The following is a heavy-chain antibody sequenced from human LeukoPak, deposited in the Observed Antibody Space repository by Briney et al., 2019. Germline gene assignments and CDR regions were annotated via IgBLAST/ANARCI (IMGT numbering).Heavy chain of an antibody. CDR1: GNTLTPYG. CDR2: ISPDNGDT. J-gene: IGHJ6*02. D-gene: IGHD4-17*01. Sequence: AASVKVSCTASGNTLTPYGITWVRQAPGQGLEWMGWISPDNGDTNYAQKFQGRVTMTTDTSTSTAYVELRSLISDDTAVYYCAGGDRTVIARDYYYYSLDVWGQGTTVAVSS. CDR3: AGGDRTVIARDYYYYSLDV. V-gene: IGHV1-18*01.